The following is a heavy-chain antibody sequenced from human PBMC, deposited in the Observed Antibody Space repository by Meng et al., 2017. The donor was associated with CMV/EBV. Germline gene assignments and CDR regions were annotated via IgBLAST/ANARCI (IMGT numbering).Heavy chain of an antibody. J-gene: IGHJ6*02. Sequence: GESLKISCAASGFIFSDYYMNWIRQAPGKGLEWVSSISSSSSYIYYADSVKGRFTISRDNAKNSLYLQMNSLRAEDTAVYYCARVNIVVVPAAIDGSSFSYYGMDVWGQGTTVTVSS. CDR1: GFIFSDYY. D-gene: IGHD2-2*01. CDR3: ARVNIVVVPAAIDGSSFSYYGMDV. CDR2: ISSSSSYI. V-gene: IGHV3-21*01.